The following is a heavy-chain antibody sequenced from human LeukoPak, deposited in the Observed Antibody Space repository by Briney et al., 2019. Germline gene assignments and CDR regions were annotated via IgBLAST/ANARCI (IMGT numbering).Heavy chain of an antibody. CDR2: IYYSGST. Sequence: SETLSLTCTVSGGSISSSSYYWGWIRQPPGKGLEWIGSIYYSGSTYYNPSLKSRVTISVDTSKNQFSLKLSSVTAADTAVYYCARDRGNYYFDCWGQGTLVTVSS. J-gene: IGHJ4*02. V-gene: IGHV4-39*07. D-gene: IGHD3-10*01. CDR1: GGSISSSSYY. CDR3: ARDRGNYYFDC.